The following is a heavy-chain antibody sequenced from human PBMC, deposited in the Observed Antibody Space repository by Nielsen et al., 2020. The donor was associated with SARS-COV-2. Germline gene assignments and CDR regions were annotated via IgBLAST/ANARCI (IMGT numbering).Heavy chain of an antibody. D-gene: IGHD5-18*01. CDR1: GYTFTSYA. CDR3: AREEGGYSYGCFDI. Sequence: ASVKVSCKASGYTFTSYAMHWVRQAPGQRLEWMGWINAGNGNTKYSQKFQDRVTITRDTSASTAYMELSSLRSEDTAVYYCAREEGGYSYGCFDIWGQGTMVTVSS. CDR2: INAGNGNT. J-gene: IGHJ3*02. V-gene: IGHV1-3*01.